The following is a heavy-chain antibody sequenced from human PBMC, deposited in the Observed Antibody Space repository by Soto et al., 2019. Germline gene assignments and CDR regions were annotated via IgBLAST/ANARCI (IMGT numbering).Heavy chain of an antibody. J-gene: IGHJ5*02. CDR3: TKGDSSGFFDPSTGYSTPDH. V-gene: IGHV3-23*01. Sequence: DVQLFESGGGLVEPGESLRLSCAASGFIFKDFAMSWVRPAPGRGLEWVSTITTSGDITYSADSVRGRFTISRDNSANTLFLQMSSLRGDDTATYYCTKGDSSGFFDPSTGYSTPDHWGQGTLVTVSS. D-gene: IGHD2-15*01. CDR2: ITTSGDIT. CDR1: GFIFKDFA.